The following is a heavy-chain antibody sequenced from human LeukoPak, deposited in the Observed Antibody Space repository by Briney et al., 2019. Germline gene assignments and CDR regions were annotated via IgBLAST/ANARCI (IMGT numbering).Heavy chain of an antibody. D-gene: IGHD2-21*01. CDR1: GFTFSGYG. V-gene: IGHV3-30*18. CDR2: ISYDEKNK. J-gene: IGHJ4*02. CDR3: AKGVPSITWLNDY. Sequence: GGSLRHSCAASGFTFSGYGMHWVRQAPGKGLEWVAVISYDEKNKYYADSVKGRFTISRDNPKNTLYLQMNSLRPEDTAVYYCAKGVPSITWLNDYWGQGTLVTVSS.